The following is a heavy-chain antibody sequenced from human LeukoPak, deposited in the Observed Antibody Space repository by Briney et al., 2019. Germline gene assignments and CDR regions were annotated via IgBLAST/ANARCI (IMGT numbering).Heavy chain of an antibody. CDR1: GGSISSYY. D-gene: IGHD6-13*01. V-gene: IGHV4-59*01. CDR3: ARVAYIAAAAYFDY. J-gene: IGHJ4*02. Sequence: SETLSLTCTVSGGSISSYYWGWIRQPPGKGLEWIGYIYYSGSTNYNPSLKSRVTISVDTSKNQFSLKLSSVTAADTAVYYCARVAYIAAAAYFDYWGQGTLVTVSS. CDR2: IYYSGST.